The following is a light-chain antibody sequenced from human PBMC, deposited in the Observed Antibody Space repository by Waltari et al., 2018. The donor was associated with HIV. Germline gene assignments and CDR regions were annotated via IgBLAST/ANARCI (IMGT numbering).Light chain of an antibody. J-gene: IGKJ4*01. CDR3: LQHNTYPLT. V-gene: IGKV1-17*01. Sequence: DSQMTKSPSSLSASVGDRVTIPCRASQGIGTDLGWYQQKPGKAPRDLIYAASSLQSGFSSRFSGSGSGTEFTLTINSLQPEDFATYYCLQHNTYPLTIGGGTKVEIK. CDR2: AAS. CDR1: QGIGTD.